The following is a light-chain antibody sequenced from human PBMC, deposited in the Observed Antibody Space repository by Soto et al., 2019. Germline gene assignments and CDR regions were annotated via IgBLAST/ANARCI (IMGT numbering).Light chain of an antibody. CDR1: SGSIASNY. CDR2: EDN. CDR3: QSYDSSNNV. Sequence: NFMLTQPHSVSESPGKTVTISCTGSSGSIASNYVQWYQQRPGSAPTTVIYEDNQRPSGVPDRFSGSIDSSSNSASLTISGLKTEDEADYYCQSYDSSNNVFGRGTQLTVL. V-gene: IGLV6-57*02. J-gene: IGLJ6*01.